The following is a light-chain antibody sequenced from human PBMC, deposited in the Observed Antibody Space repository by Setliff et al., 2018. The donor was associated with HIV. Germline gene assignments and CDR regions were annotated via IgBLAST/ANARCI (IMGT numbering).Light chain of an antibody. J-gene: IGLJ3*02. CDR1: SSNIGGRT. V-gene: IGLV1-44*01. CDR2: DNN. Sequence: QSALTQPPSASGTPGQRVTISCSGTSSNIGGRTVNWYQQVPGTAPKLLIFDNNERPSGVPVRFSASKSGTSASLAISGLQSEDEADYYCVVWDDSLNVWLFGGGTKVTVL. CDR3: VVWDDSLNVWL.